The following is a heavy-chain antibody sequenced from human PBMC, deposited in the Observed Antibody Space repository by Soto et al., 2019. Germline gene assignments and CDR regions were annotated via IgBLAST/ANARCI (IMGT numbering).Heavy chain of an antibody. J-gene: IGHJ4*02. V-gene: IGHV3-7*01. Sequence: EVQLVESGGGLVQPGGSLRLSCESSGFTFSTYWMSWVRQAPGKGLEWVANIRQDGGEKYLVDSVQGRFSITRDNADNSLYLQMNSLRSEDTAVYYSVRDGSSGWHFDSWGQGTLVTVYS. D-gene: IGHD6-19*01. CDR2: IRQDGGEK. CDR3: VRDGSSGWHFDS. CDR1: GFTFSTYW.